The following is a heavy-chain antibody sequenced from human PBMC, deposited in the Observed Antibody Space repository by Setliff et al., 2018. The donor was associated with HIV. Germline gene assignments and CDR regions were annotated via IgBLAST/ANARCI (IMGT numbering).Heavy chain of an antibody. V-gene: IGHV3-20*04. CDR3: ARAGYHDSSGYLGPDYYYMDV. CDR2: INWNGGRI. Sequence: LGGSLRLSCAASGFTFDDYGMSWVRQAPGKGLEWVSGINWNGGRIGYADSVKGRFTISRDNAKNSLYLQMNSLRAEDTALYYCARAGYHDSSGYLGPDYYYMDVWGKGTTVTVSS. J-gene: IGHJ6*03. CDR1: GFTFDDYG. D-gene: IGHD3-22*01.